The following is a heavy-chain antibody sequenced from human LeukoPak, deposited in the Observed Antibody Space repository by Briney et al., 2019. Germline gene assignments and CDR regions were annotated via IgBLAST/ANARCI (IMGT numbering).Heavy chain of an antibody. V-gene: IGHV3-21*01. Sequence: GGSLRLSCAASGFTFSSSSMNWVRQAPGKGLEWVSSISSGSSYIYYADPLKGRFTVSRDNAKNSLYLHMNRLRAEDTAVYYCASERYNWIYAFDYWGQGILVTVSS. CDR1: GFTFSSSS. CDR2: ISSGSSYI. CDR3: ASERYNWIYAFDY. J-gene: IGHJ4*02. D-gene: IGHD1-7*01.